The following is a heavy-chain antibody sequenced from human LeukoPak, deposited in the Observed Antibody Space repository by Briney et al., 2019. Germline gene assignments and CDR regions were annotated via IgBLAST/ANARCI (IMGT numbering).Heavy chain of an antibody. CDR3: TRGGFGAHYYYYMDV. CDR2: INWDGTAI. V-gene: IGHV3-20*04. J-gene: IGHJ6*03. D-gene: IGHD3-16*01. CDR1: GFTFDDFA. Sequence: GGSLSLSCAASGFTFDDFALTWVGQSREKGVEWGSGINWDGTAIGYADPVKGRFTISRDNAKNSLYLQINSLRAEDSALYYCTRGGFGAHYYYYMDVWGKGTTVTVAS.